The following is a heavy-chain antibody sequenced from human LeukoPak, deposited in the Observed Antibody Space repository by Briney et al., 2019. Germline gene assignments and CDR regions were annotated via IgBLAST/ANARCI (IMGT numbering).Heavy chain of an antibody. Sequence: SETLSLTCTVFGGSISSSSYYWGRIRQPPGKGLEWIGSIYYSGSTYYNPSLKSRVTISVDTSKNQFSLKLSSVTAADTAVYYCASRLLYYYGSGSYLAARFDYWGQGTLVTVSS. V-gene: IGHV4-39*01. CDR2: IYYSGST. D-gene: IGHD3-10*01. CDR1: GGSISSSSYY. J-gene: IGHJ4*02. CDR3: ASRLLYYYGSGSYLAARFDY.